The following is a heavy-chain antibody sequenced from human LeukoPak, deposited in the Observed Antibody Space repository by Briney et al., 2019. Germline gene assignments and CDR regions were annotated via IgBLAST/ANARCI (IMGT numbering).Heavy chain of an antibody. CDR2: INPHSDDR. CDR1: GYTFITYD. CDR3: ARDGPCSSTSCQNFDS. Sequence: GASVKVSCKASGYTFITYDISWVRQAPGQGLEWMGWINPHSDDRNYAQRFQGRVTMTRDTSISTVYMELSGLTSDDTAVYYCARDGPCSSTSCQNFDSWGQGALVTVSS. D-gene: IGHD2-2*01. V-gene: IGHV1-2*02. J-gene: IGHJ4*02.